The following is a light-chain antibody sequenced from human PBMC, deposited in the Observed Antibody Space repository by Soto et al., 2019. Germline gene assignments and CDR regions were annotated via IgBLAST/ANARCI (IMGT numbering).Light chain of an antibody. Sequence: IQLTQSPSSLSSSIGDRVTLTCRASQGISSSLAWYQQEPGKAPKLLIYEAPTLQSGVPSRLSGRGSGTEFTLTISSMQPDDFATYYCQQYITYSTFGQGTRLEIK. J-gene: IGKJ5*01. CDR2: EAP. V-gene: IGKV1-9*01. CDR3: QQYITYST. CDR1: QGISSS.